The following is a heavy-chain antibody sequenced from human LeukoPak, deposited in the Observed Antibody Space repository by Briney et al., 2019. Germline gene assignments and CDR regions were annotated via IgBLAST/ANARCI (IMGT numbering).Heavy chain of an antibody. CDR3: AKDFSGYYWMFDP. CDR1: ESTFSSYG. CDR2: IRYDGRNK. Sequence: GGSLRLSCGASESTFSSYGMHWIRQAPGKGLEWVAFIRYDGRNKYYADSVKGRFTISKDNSKNTLSLEMNSLRDEDTAVYYCAKDFSGYYWMFDPWGQGTLVTVSS. D-gene: IGHD3-22*01. V-gene: IGHV3-30*02. J-gene: IGHJ5*02.